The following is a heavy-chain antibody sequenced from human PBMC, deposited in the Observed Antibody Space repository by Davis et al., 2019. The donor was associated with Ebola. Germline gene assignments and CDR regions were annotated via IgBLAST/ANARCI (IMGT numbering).Heavy chain of an antibody. D-gene: IGHD1-26*01. CDR3: ARESGGGIDY. CDR1: GFTFSSYG. J-gene: IGHJ4*02. V-gene: IGHV3-49*02. Sequence: GESLKISCAASGFTFSSYGMTWVRQAPGKGLEWVGFIRNKAYGGTTEYAASVKGRFTISRDDSGNIAYLQMNSLKIEDTAVYYCARESGGGIDYWGQGTLVTVSS. CDR2: IRNKAYGGTT.